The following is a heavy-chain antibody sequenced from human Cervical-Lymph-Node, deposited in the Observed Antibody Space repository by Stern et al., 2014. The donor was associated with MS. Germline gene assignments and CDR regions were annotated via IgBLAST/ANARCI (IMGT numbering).Heavy chain of an antibody. V-gene: IGHV5-51*01. CDR2: IYPADSDT. D-gene: IGHD4-17*01. CDR1: GYTFSNYW. Sequence: EVQLVQSGAEVKKPGESLKISCKGYGYTFSNYWIGWVRQMPGKGLEWMGIIYPADSDTRYSPDFQGQVTISDDRSIRTAYLQWSSLKASDTAMYYCATSTVTTGWYFDIWGRGTLVTVSS. CDR3: ATSTVTTGWYFDI. J-gene: IGHJ2*01.